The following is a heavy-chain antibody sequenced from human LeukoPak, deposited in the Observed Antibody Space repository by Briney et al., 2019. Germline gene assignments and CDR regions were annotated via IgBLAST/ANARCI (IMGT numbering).Heavy chain of an antibody. CDR2: IYYSGST. D-gene: IGHD5-12*01. CDR3: ARDGTSGYDLGAFDY. V-gene: IGHV4-59*01. J-gene: IGHJ4*02. CDR1: GGSISSYY. Sequence: TSETLSLTCTVSGGSISSYYWSWIRQPPGKGLEWIGYIYYSGSTNYNPSLKSRVTISVDTSKNQLSLKLSSVTAADTAVYYCARDGTSGYDLGAFDYWGQGTLVTVSS.